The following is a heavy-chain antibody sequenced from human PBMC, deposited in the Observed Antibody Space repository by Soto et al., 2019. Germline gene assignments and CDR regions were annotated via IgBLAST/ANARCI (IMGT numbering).Heavy chain of an antibody. Sequence: HLVESGGGLVKPGGSQRLSCEASGFIFSDFYMAWIRQAPGKGLEWVSYISSDGDSTYADSVKGRFTISRDNAKNSLYLQMNSLRVEDTAVYYCVRDRDRRWFDPWGQGTLVTVSS. J-gene: IGHJ5*02. CDR3: VRDRDRRWFDP. D-gene: IGHD3-10*01. CDR2: ISSDGDST. CDR1: GFIFSDFY. V-gene: IGHV3-11*01.